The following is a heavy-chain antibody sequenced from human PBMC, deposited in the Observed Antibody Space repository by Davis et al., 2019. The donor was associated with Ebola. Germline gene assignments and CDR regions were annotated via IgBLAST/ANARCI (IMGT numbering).Heavy chain of an antibody. CDR3: AAGPSGWTEYFQH. CDR1: GFTFSVSA. D-gene: IGHD6-19*01. CDR2: IRFKGDKDET. Sequence: PGGSLRLSCVGSGFTFSVSAIHWVRQASGKGPEWVARIRFKGDKDETEYAPSVRGRFSISRDDSENTAYLQMNNLRTGDTALYYCAAGPSGWTEYFQHWGQGTLVTVSS. V-gene: IGHV3-73*01. J-gene: IGHJ1*01.